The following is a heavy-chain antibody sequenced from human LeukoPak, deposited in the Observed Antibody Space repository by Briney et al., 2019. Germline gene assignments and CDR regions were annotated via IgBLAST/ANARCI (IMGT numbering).Heavy chain of an antibody. CDR3: AGNTAMVKYYYYYYMDV. J-gene: IGHJ6*03. D-gene: IGHD5-18*01. CDR2: IIPIFGTA. V-gene: IGHV1-69*06. CDR1: GGTFSSYA. Sequence: ASVKVSCKASGGTFSSYAISWVRQAPGQGLEWMGGIIPIFGTANYAQKFQGRVTITADKSTSTAYMELSSLRSEDTAVYYCAGNTAMVKYYYYYYMDVWGKGTTVTVSS.